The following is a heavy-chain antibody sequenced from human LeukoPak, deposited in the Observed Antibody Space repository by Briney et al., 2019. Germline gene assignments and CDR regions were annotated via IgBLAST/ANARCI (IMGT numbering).Heavy chain of an antibody. CDR3: ARGPILTGYYYSRQH. CDR1: GGSFSGYY. J-gene: IGHJ1*01. Sequence: SETLSLTCAVYGGSFSGYYWSWIRQPPGKGLEWLGEINHSGSTNYNPSLKSRVTISVDTSKNQFSLKLSSVTAADTAVYYCARGPILTGYYYSRQHWGQGTLVSVSS. CDR2: INHSGST. V-gene: IGHV4-34*01. D-gene: IGHD3-9*01.